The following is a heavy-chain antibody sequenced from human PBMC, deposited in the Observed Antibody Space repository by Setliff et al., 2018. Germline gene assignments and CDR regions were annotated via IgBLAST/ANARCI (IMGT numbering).Heavy chain of an antibody. V-gene: IGHV4-38-2*01. Sequence: SETLSLTCAVSGFSISNGYYWGWIRQSPGKQLEWIGNIFQSGITFYNPSLKSRVTISLDPSQNQFSLKLRSVTAADTAVYFCARVGGLLVATMPFDYWGPGTLVTVSS. CDR2: IFQSGIT. CDR3: ARVGGLLVATMPFDY. D-gene: IGHD5-12*01. CDR1: GFSISNGYY. J-gene: IGHJ4*02.